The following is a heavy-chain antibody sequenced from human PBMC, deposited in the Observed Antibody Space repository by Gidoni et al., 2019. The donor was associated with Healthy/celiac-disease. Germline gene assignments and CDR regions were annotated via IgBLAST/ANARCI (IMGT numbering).Heavy chain of an antibody. CDR1: GFSLSTTGMC. Sequence: QVTLRESGPALVKPTQTLTLTCTFSGFSLSTTGMCVSWIRQPPGKALEWLALIDWDDDKYYSTSLKTRLNISKDTSKNQVVLTMTNMDPVDTATYYGARILSGYLHGGVDYFDYWGQGTLVTVSS. J-gene: IGHJ4*02. CDR2: IDWDDDK. CDR3: ARILSGYLHGGVDYFDY. D-gene: IGHD5-12*01. V-gene: IGHV2-70*01.